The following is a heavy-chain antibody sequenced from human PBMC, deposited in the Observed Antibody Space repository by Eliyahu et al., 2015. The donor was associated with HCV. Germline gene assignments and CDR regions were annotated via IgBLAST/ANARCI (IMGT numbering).Heavy chain of an antibody. CDR3: AKDFGYGDSYYFYYGLDV. V-gene: IGHV3-9*01. Sequence: VQLVESGGGLVQPGRSLRLSCAASGFIFXDHSMHWVRQAPGKGLEWVAGISWNSXSVGYADSVKGRFTISRDNAKNSLDLQMNSLRAEDTALYYCAKDFGYGDSYYFYYGLDVWGHGTAVTVSS. CDR1: GFIFXDHS. J-gene: IGHJ6*02. CDR2: ISWNSXSV. D-gene: IGHD4-17*01.